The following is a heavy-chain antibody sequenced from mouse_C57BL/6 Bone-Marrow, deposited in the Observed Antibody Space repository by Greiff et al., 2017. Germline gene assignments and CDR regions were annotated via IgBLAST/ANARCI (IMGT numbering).Heavy chain of an antibody. D-gene: IGHD1-1*01. Sequence: VQLQQPGAELVKPGASVKLSCKASGYTFTSYWMHWVKQRPGQGLEWIGMIHPNSGSTNYNEKFKSKATLTVEKSSSTAYMQLSSLTSEDSAVYYCARRRGITTPPYWGQGTLVTVSA. V-gene: IGHV1-64*01. CDR2: IHPNSGST. CDR3: ARRRGITTPPY. CDR1: GYTFTSYW. J-gene: IGHJ3*01.